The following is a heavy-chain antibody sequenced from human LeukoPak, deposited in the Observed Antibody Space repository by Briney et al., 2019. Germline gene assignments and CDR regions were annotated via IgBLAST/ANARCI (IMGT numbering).Heavy chain of an antibody. Sequence: PSETLSLTCTVSGGSISSCSYYWGWIRQPPGKGLEWIGSIYYSGSTYYNQALKSRVTISVDTSKNQFSLKLSSVTAADTAVYYCARQDGGYYYYYYMDVWGKGTTVSVSS. CDR1: GGSISSCSYY. CDR2: IYYSGST. V-gene: IGHV4-39*01. CDR3: ARQDGGYYYYYYMDV. J-gene: IGHJ6*03.